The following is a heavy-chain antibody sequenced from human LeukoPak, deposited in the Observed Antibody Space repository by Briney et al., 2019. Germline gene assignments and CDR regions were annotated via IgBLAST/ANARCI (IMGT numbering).Heavy chain of an antibody. D-gene: IGHD2-21*01. V-gene: IGHV3-30-3*01. CDR1: GYTFTGYY. CDR2: ISYDGSNK. Sequence: SCKASGYTFTGYYMHWVRQAPGKGLEWVAVISYDGSNKYYADSVKGRFTISRDNSKNTLYLQMNSLRAEDTAVYYCARDGDIVVDDAFDIWGQGTMVTVSS. J-gene: IGHJ3*02. CDR3: ARDGDIVVDDAFDI.